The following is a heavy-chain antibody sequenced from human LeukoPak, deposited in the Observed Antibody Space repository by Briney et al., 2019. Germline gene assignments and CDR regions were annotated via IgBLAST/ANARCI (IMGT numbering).Heavy chain of an antibody. CDR3: ANSGVTYYYGSGSFIGDFQH. D-gene: IGHD3-10*01. CDR2: IYYSGST. Sequence: SETLSLTCTVSGGSISSSSYYWGWIRQPPGKGLEWIGSIYYSGSTYYNPSLKSRVTISVDTSKNQFSLKLSSVTAADTAVYYCANSGVTYYYGSGSFIGDFQHWGQGTLVTVSS. CDR1: GGSISSSSYY. V-gene: IGHV4-39*07. J-gene: IGHJ1*01.